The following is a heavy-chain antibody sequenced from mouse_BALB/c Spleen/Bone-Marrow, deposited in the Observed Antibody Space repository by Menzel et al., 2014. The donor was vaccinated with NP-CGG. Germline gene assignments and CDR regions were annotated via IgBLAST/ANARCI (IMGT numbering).Heavy chain of an antibody. J-gene: IGHJ4*01. CDR2: IIPSNDVT. V-gene: IGHV1-14*01. CDR3: ARKRGGAMDY. CDR1: GYTFTSYV. Sequence: VQLQQSGPELVKPGASVKMSCKASGYTFTSYVMHWVKQKPGQGLEWIGYIIPSNDVTKYNEKFKGKATLTSDKSSSTAYMELSSLTSEDSAVYYCARKRGGAMDYWGPGTSVTASS.